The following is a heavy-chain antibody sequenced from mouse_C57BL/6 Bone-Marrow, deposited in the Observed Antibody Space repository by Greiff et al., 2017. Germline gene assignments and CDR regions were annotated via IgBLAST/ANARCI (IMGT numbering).Heavy chain of an antibody. D-gene: IGHD2-1*01. V-gene: IGHV1-81*01. CDR2: IYPRSGNT. CDR3: ARYQGNYGFAY. Sequence: QVRLQQSGAELARPGASVKLSCKASGYTFTSYGISWVKQRPGQGLEWIGEIYPRSGNTYYNEKFKGKATLTADKSSSTAYMELRSLTSEDSAVYFCARYQGNYGFAYWGQGTLVTVSA. J-gene: IGHJ3*01. CDR1: GYTFTSYG.